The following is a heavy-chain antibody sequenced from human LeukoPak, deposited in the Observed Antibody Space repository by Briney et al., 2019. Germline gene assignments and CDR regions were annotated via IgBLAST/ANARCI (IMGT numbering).Heavy chain of an antibody. Sequence: GGSLRLSCAASGFTFDDYTMHWVRQAPGKGLEWVSLISWYGDSRYYADSVKGRFTISRDNSKNSLYLRMNSLRTEDTALYYCAKESEMATAYDSWGQGTLVTVSS. J-gene: IGHJ4*02. D-gene: IGHD5-24*01. CDR2: ISWYGDSR. CDR3: AKESEMATAYDS. V-gene: IGHV3-43*01. CDR1: GFTFDDYT.